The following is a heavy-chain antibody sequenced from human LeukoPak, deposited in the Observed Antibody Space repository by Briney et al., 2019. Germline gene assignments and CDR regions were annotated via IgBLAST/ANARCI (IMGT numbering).Heavy chain of an antibody. CDR1: GGSISSGGYY. J-gene: IGHJ4*02. CDR3: AREVDTAMAPYFDY. D-gene: IGHD5-18*01. Sequence: PSRTLSLTCTVSGGSISSGGYYWSWIRQHPGKGLEWIGYIYYSGSTYYNPSLKSRVTISVDTSKNQFSLKLSSVTAADTAVYYCAREVDTAMAPYFDYWGQGTLVTVSS. CDR2: IYYSGST. V-gene: IGHV4-31*03.